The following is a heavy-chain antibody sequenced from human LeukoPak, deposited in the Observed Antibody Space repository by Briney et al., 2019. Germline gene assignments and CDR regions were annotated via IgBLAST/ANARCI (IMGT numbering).Heavy chain of an antibody. V-gene: IGHV1-69*01. J-gene: IGHJ3*02. Sequence: SVKVSCKASGGTFSSYAISWVRQAPGQGLEWMGGIIPIFGTANYAQKFQGRVTITADESTSTAYMELSSLRSEDTAVYYCARDSIAAAALGDAFDIWGQGTMVTVSS. D-gene: IGHD6-13*01. CDR2: IIPIFGTA. CDR3: ARDSIAAAALGDAFDI. CDR1: GGTFSSYA.